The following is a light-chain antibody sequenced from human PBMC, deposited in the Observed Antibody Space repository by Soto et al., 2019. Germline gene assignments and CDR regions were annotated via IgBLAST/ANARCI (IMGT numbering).Light chain of an antibody. CDR3: AAWDDSLIGVV. CDR1: SSNIGSNY. V-gene: IGLV1-47*02. Sequence: QLVLTQPPSASGTPGQTVSISCSGSSSNIGSNYVYWYQQLPGTAPKLFIYSDNQRPSGVPDRFSGSKSGTSASLAISGLRSEDEADYYCAAWDDSLIGVVFGGGTQLTVL. CDR2: SDN. J-gene: IGLJ2*01.